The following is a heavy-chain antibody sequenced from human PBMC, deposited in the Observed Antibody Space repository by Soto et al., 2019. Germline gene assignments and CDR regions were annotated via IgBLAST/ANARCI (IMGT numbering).Heavy chain of an antibody. J-gene: IGHJ6*02. CDR2: ISSSSSYI. CDR1: GFTFSSYS. CDR3: ARGVSLASYYYYYGMDV. V-gene: IGHV3-21*01. Sequence: GGSLRLSCAASGFTFSSYSMSWVRQAPGKGLEWVSSISSSSSYIYYADSVKGRFTISRDNAKNSLYLQMNSLRAEDTAVYYCARGVSLASYYYYYGMDVWGQGTTVTVSS.